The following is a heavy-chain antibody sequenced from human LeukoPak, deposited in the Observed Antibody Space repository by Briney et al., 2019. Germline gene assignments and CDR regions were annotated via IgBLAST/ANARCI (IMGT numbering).Heavy chain of an antibody. Sequence: SETLSLTCTVSGGSISSSSYYWGWIRQPPGKGLEWIGSIYYSGSTYYNPSLKSRVTISVDTSKNQFSLKLSSVTAADTAVYYCARDVVVVAATLEYYYYMDVWGKGTTVTISS. D-gene: IGHD2-15*01. CDR1: GGSISSSSYY. V-gene: IGHV4-39*07. CDR3: ARDVVVVAATLEYYYYMDV. CDR2: IYYSGST. J-gene: IGHJ6*03.